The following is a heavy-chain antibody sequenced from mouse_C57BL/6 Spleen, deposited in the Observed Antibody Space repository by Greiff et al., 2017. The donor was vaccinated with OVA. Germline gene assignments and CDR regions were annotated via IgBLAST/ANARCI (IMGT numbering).Heavy chain of an antibody. CDR2: IYPGDGDT. Sequence: VQLQQSGPELVKPGASVKLSCKASGYAFSSSWINWVKQRPGTGLEWIGRIYPGDGDTNYNGKFKGKATLTADKSSSTAYMQLSSLTSEDSAVYFCASPYGPKEYWGQGTSVTVSS. CDR3: ASPYGPKEY. D-gene: IGHD1-1*02. CDR1: GYAFSSSW. V-gene: IGHV1-82*01. J-gene: IGHJ4*01.